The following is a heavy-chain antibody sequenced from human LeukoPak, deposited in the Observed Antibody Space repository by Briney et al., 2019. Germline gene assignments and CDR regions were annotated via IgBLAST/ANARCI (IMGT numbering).Heavy chain of an antibody. J-gene: IGHJ5*02. CDR2: IYWDDDK. D-gene: IGHD3-3*01. Sequence: SGPTLVRPTQTLTLTCAFSGLSLSTTVGSVAWIRQPPGKAVEWLALIYWDDDKRYSPSLKSRLTITKDTSKNQVVLTMTNMDPVDTATYYCAHRGFLGLSFDPWGQGTLVTVSS. CDR3: AHRGFLGLSFDP. V-gene: IGHV2-5*02. CDR1: GLSLSTTVGS.